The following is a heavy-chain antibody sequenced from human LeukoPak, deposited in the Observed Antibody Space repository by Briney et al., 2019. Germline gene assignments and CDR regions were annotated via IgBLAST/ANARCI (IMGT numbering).Heavy chain of an antibody. V-gene: IGHV3-74*01. J-gene: IGHJ4*02. Sequence: SGGSLRLSCAVSGFTFSSYWMHWVRQAPGKGLVWVSRINGDGSSTYYADSVKGRFTISRDNAKNTLYLQMNSLRAEDTAVYYRTPGGGQGTLVTVSS. CDR3: TPG. CDR2: INGDGSST. D-gene: IGHD3-10*01. CDR1: GFTFSSYW.